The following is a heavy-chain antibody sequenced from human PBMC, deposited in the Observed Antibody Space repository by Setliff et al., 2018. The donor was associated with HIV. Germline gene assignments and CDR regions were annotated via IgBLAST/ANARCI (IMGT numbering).Heavy chain of an antibody. V-gene: IGHV4-39*07. Sequence: SETLSLTCAVSGGSISGTSYFWAWIRQPPGKGLEWIGSFHHSGSTSHNPSLRSRVTVSVDTSKNQFSLKLSSVTAADTAVYYCARGTYGFGELFSDYWGQGTLVTVSS. D-gene: IGHD3-10*01. J-gene: IGHJ4*02. CDR3: ARGTYGFGELFSDY. CDR2: FHHSGST. CDR1: GGSISGTSYF.